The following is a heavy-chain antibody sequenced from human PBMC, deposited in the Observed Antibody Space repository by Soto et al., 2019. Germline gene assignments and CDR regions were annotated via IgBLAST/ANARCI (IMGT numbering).Heavy chain of an antibody. CDR1: GGSFSGYY. Sequence: PSETLSLTCAVYGGSFSGYYWSWIRQPPGKGLEWIGEINHSGSTNYNPSLKSRVTISVDTSKNQFSLKLSSVTAADTALYYCARGPESFGGSIDYWGQGTLVTVSS. J-gene: IGHJ4*02. V-gene: IGHV4-34*01. CDR2: INHSGST. D-gene: IGHD3-10*01. CDR3: ARGPESFGGSIDY.